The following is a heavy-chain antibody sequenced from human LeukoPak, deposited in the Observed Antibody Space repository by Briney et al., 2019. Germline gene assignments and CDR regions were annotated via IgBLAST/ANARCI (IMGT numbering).Heavy chain of an antibody. Sequence: ASVKVSCKASGGTFSSYAISWVRQAPGQGLKWMGGIIPIFGTANYAQKFQGRVTITADESTSTAYMELSSLGSEDTAVYYCARVGYYYYYMDVWGKGTTVTVSS. CDR3: ARVGYYYYYMDV. CDR2: IIPIFGTA. J-gene: IGHJ6*03. CDR1: GGTFSSYA. V-gene: IGHV1-69*13.